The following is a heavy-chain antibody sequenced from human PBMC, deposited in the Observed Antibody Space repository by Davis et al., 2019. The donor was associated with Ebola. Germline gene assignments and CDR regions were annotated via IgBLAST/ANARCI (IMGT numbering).Heavy chain of an antibody. CDR2: ISYDGSNK. CDR1: GFTFSSYA. D-gene: IGHD3-10*01. V-gene: IGHV3-30-3*01. CDR3: ARDPLLWFGELWFVGYFDY. J-gene: IGHJ4*02. Sequence: GGSLRLSCAASGFTFSSYAMHWVRQAPGKGLEWVAVISYDGSNKYYADSVKGRFTISRDNSKNTLYLQMNSLRAEDTAVYYCARDPLLWFGELWFVGYFDYWGQGTLVTVSS.